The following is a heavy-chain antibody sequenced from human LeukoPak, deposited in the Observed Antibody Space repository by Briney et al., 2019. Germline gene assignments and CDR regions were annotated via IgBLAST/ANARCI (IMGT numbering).Heavy chain of an antibody. Sequence: SETLSLTCTVSGGSISSGDYYWSWIRQPPGKGLEWIGYIYYSGSTYYNPSLKSRVTISVDTSKNQFSLKLSSVTAADTAVYYCACTPYNPWMWKSLEYWGQGTLDTVSS. D-gene: IGHD2-15*01. CDR3: ACTPYNPWMWKSLEY. CDR1: GGSISSGDYY. J-gene: IGHJ4*02. V-gene: IGHV4-30-4*01. CDR2: IYYSGST.